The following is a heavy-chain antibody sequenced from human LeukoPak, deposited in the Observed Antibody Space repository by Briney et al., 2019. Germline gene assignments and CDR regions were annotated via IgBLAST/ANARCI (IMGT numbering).Heavy chain of an antibody. J-gene: IGHJ3*02. CDR1: GFTFSSYG. V-gene: IGHV3-30*03. CDR2: ISYDGSNK. CDR3: ARGLYSSSWDAFDI. D-gene: IGHD6-13*01. Sequence: GGSLRLSCAASGFTFSSYGMHWVRQAPGKGLEWVAVISYDGSNKYYADSVKGRFTISRDNSKNTLYLQMNSLRAEDTAVYYCARGLYSSSWDAFDIWGQGTMVTVSS.